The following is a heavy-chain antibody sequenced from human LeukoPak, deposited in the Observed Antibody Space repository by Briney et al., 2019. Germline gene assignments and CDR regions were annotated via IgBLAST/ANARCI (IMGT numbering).Heavy chain of an antibody. V-gene: IGHV3-21*01. CDR3: ARDRSPIAADGMDV. CDR1: GFTFSSYS. Sequence: PGGSLRLSCAASGFTFSSYSINWVRQAPGKGLEWVSSISTGSSYIYYADSVKGRFTISRDNAKNLLYLQMNSLRAEDTAVFYCARDRSPIAADGMDVWGRGTTVTVSS. J-gene: IGHJ6*02. D-gene: IGHD6-25*01. CDR2: ISTGSSYI.